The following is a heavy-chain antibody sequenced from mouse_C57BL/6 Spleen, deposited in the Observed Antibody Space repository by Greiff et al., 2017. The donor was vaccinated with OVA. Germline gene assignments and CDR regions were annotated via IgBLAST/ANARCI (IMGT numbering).Heavy chain of an antibody. V-gene: IGHV1-9*01. D-gene: IGHD1-1*01. J-gene: IGHJ4*01. CDR3: ARRRTTVVADAMDY. CDR2: ILPGSGST. CDR1: GYTFTGYW. Sequence: VQLQQSGAELMKPGASVKLSCKATGYTFTGYWIEWVKQRPGHGLEWIGAILPGSGSTNDNEKFKGKATFTADTSSNTAYMQLSSLTTEDSAIYYCARRRTTVVADAMDYWGQGTSVTVSS.